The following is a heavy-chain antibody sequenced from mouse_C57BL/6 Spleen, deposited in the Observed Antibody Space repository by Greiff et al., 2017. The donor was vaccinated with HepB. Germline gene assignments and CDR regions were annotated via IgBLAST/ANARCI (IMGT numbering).Heavy chain of an antibody. CDR3: ARPYGSSPYYFDY. CDR1: GFTFSDYG. CDR2: ISSGSSTN. D-gene: IGHD1-1*01. J-gene: IGHJ2*01. Sequence: EVQLQESGGGLVKPGGSLKLSCAASGFTFSDYGMHWVRQAPEKGLEWVAYISSGSSTNYYAYTVKGRFTISRDNAKNTLFLQMNSQRSEDTDMYNCARPYGSSPYYFDYWGQGTTLTVSS. V-gene: IGHV5-17*01.